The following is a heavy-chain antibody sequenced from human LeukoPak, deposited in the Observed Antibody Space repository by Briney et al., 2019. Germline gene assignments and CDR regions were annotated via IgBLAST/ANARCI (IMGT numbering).Heavy chain of an antibody. D-gene: IGHD3-22*01. Sequence: SETLSLTCTVSGAYVNYNYWSWVRQSPGKGLEWIGEINQIGSTKYNPSLESRVTISVDTSKNQFSLKLSSVTAADTAVYYCATYYYDSSGYGLFDYWGQGTLVTVSS. CDR2: INQIGST. CDR3: ATYYYDSSGYGLFDY. V-gene: IGHV4-34*01. CDR1: GAYVNYNY. J-gene: IGHJ4*02.